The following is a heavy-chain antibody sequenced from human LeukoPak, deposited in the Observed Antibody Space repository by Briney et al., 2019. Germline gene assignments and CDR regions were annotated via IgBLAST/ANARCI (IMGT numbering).Heavy chain of an antibody. CDR3: ARLTYYYDSSGYYLFDY. D-gene: IGHD3-22*01. CDR2: ISSSRSYT. V-gene: IGHV3-11*03. J-gene: IGHJ4*02. Sequence: GVSLRLSCAASGFIFSDHYMSWIRQAPGKGLEWVSYISSSRSYTNYADSVKARFTISRHNAKNSLYLQMNSLRAEDTAVYHCARLTYYYDSSGYYLFDYWGQVTLVTVLS. CDR1: GFIFSDHY.